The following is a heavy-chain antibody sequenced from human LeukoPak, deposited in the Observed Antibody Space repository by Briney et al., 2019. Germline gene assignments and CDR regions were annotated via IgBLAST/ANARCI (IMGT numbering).Heavy chain of an antibody. CDR2: INPSGGST. Sequence: ASVKVSCKASGYTFTSHYTHWVRQAPEQGLEWMGIINPSGGSTSYAQKFQGRVTMTRDMSTRTDYMELSSLRYEDTAVYYCARDVSSTSSWWFDPWGQGTLVIVSS. D-gene: IGHD2-2*01. V-gene: IGHV1-46*01. CDR1: GYTFTSHY. J-gene: IGHJ5*02. CDR3: ARDVSSTSSWWFDP.